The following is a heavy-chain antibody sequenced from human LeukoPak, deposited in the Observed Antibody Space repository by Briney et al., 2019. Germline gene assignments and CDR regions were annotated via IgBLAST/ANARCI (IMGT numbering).Heavy chain of an antibody. CDR3: ARVKGDNYDILTGYYYYYGMDV. V-gene: IGHV7-4-1*02. Sequence: ASVKVSCKASGYTFTSYAMNWVRQAPGQGLKWMGWINTNTGNPTYAQGFTGRFVFSLDTSVSTAYLQISSLKAEDTAVYYCARVKGDNYDILTGYYYYYGMDVWGQGTTVTVSS. CDR2: INTNTGNP. J-gene: IGHJ6*02. CDR1: GYTFTSYA. D-gene: IGHD3-9*01.